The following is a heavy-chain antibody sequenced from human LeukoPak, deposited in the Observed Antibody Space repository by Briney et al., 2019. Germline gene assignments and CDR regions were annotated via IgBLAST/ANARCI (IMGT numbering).Heavy chain of an antibody. CDR1: GFTFSDYY. J-gene: IGHJ4*02. Sequence: GGSLRLSCAASGFTFSDYYMSWIRQAPGKGLEWVSYISSSGSTIYYADSVKGRFTISSDNAKNSLYLQMNSLRAEDTAVYYCATPTAGTWHFDYWGQGTLVTVSS. V-gene: IGHV3-11*04. CDR2: ISSSGSTI. CDR3: ATPTAGTWHFDY. D-gene: IGHD1-1*01.